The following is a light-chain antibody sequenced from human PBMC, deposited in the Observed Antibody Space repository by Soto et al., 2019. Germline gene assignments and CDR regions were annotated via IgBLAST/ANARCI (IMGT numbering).Light chain of an antibody. V-gene: IGKV1D-13*01. Sequence: AIQLTQSPSSLSASVGVRVTITCRASQGIGSALAWYQQKPGKAPXXLXYDASSLESGVPSRFSGSGSGPEFNLTISSLQAEEFAVYYCQQYNNWPLTFGQGTRLE. J-gene: IGKJ5*01. CDR1: QGIGSA. CDR2: DAS. CDR3: QQYNNWPLT.